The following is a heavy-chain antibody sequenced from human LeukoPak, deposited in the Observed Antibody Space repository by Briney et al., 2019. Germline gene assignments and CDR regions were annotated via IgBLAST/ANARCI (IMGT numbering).Heavy chain of an antibody. V-gene: IGHV3-21*01. CDR2: ISSSSSYI. D-gene: IGHD6-13*01. CDR1: GFTFSSYS. J-gene: IGHJ4*02. CDR3: ARGQQLGTFDY. Sequence: GGSLRLSCAASGFTFSSYSMIWVRQAPGKGLEWVSSISSSSSYIYYADSVKGRFTISRDNAKNSLYLQMNSLRAEDTAVYYCARGQQLGTFDYWGQGTLVTVSS.